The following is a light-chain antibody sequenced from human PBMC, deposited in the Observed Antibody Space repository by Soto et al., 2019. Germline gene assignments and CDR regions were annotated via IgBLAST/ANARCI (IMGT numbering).Light chain of an antibody. CDR2: AAS. V-gene: IGKV3-20*01. Sequence: EIVLTQSPGTLSLSPGERATLSCRASQSVSSSYLAWYQQKPGPAPRLLIYAASSRATGIPDRFSGGGSGTDFTLTISRLEPEDFAVYYCQQYGSSPWTFGQGTKVAIK. J-gene: IGKJ1*01. CDR1: QSVSSSY. CDR3: QQYGSSPWT.